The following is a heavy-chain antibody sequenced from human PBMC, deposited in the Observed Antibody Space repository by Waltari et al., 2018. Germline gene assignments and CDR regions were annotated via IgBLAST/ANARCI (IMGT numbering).Heavy chain of an antibody. CDR3: ARVRYTGFDGDYFNN. V-gene: IGHV3-74*01. D-gene: IGHD5-12*01. Sequence: EVQLVESGGGLVQPGGSLRLSCAASGFTLSDYWMHWVRQAPGKGLVWVSRIKSDGISTKYADSVKGRFTISRDNAKNTLFLQMNSLRVEDTAVYYCARVRYTGFDGDYFNNGGQGTLVTVSS. CDR2: IKSDGIST. J-gene: IGHJ4*02. CDR1: GFTLSDYW.